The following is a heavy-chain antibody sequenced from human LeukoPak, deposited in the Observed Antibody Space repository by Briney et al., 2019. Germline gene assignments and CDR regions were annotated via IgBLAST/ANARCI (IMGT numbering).Heavy chain of an antibody. J-gene: IGHJ5*02. CDR1: GCTFTSYG. V-gene: IGHV1-18*01. D-gene: IGHD3-16*02. CDR2: ISAYNGNT. Sequence: ASVKVSCKASGCTFTSYGISWVRQAPGQGLEWMGWISAYNGNTNYAQKLQGRVTMTTDTSTSTAYMELRSLRSDDTAVYYCARVWDDYVWGSYRPRWFDPWGQGTLVTVSS. CDR3: ARVWDDYVWGSYRPRWFDP.